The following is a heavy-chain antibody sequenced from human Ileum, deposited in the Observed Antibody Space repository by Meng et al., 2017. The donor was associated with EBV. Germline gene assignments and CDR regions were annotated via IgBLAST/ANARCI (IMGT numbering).Heavy chain of an antibody. V-gene: IGHV4-34*01. J-gene: IGHJ4*02. CDR1: GGSFRGNY. CDR3: RNAFCSAAAGCSDY. Sequence: QLQQQQWGAGLLKPSETLSITCADYGGSFRGNYWSWIRQSPGKRLEWIGEINESGSTNYNPSLKSRVTILMDTSKNQFSLKLTSVTAADAAVYYCRNAFCSAAAGCSDYWGQGTLVTVSS. CDR2: INESGST. D-gene: IGHD3-3*01.